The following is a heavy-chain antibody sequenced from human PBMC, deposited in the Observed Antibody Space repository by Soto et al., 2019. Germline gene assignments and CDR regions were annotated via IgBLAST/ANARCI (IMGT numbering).Heavy chain of an antibody. CDR3: ARKTVYSGSYFY. J-gene: IGHJ4*02. D-gene: IGHD1-26*01. V-gene: IGHV4-59*01. CDR2: IYYSGST. Sequence: SETLSLTCTVSGGSITSYYWGWIRQPPGKGLEWIGYIYYSGSTNSNPSLKSRVTISVDTSKNQFSLNLSSVTAADTAVYYCARKTVYSGSYFYWGQGTLVTVSS. CDR1: GGSITSYY.